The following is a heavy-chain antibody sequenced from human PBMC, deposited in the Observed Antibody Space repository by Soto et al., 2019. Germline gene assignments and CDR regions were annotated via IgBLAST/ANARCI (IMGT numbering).Heavy chain of an antibody. D-gene: IGHD6-25*01. J-gene: IGHJ5*02. CDR3: AREAAGILNWFDP. V-gene: IGHV4-31*03. CDR2: IHHSGST. CDR1: GGSISSGGYY. Sequence: QVQLQESGPGLVKPTQTLSLTCTVSGGSISSGGYYWSWIRQHPGKGLEWIGYIHHSGSTYYNPSLKVRVTLSVETSKNQFSLKLSSVTAADTAVYYCAREAAGILNWFDPWGQGTLVTVSS.